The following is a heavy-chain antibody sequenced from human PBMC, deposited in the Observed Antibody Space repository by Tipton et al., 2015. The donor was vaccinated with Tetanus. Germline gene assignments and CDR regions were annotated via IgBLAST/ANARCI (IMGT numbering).Heavy chain of an antibody. J-gene: IGHJ4*02. CDR3: ARANNDYPKKGPFDY. CDR2: VYHSGAT. D-gene: IGHD5-12*01. CDR1: GGSISSYY. Sequence: LRLSCTVSGGSISSYYWSWIRQPPGKEPEWVGYVYHSGATNYHPSLKSRLAISADTSKNQFSLNLRSVITADTAVYYCARANNDYPKKGPFDYWGQGILVIVSS. V-gene: IGHV4-59*01.